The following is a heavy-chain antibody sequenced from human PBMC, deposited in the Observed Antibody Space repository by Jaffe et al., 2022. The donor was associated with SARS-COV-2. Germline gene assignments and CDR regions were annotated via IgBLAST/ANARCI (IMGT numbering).Heavy chain of an antibody. CDR1: GYGFSAFA. J-gene: IGHJ5*02. D-gene: IGHD3-3*01. CDR2: INVGSGYT. CDR3: ARDDWRSWSGSHSGPNWFDP. V-gene: IGHV1-3*01. Sequence: QVQLVQSGAEVKKPGASVKVSCKASGYGFSAFAMHWVRQAPGQGLEWMGWINVGSGYTEYSQRFQGRVTISRDTSASTGYMELSNLRSEDTAVYYCARDDWRSWSGSHSGPNWFDPWGQGTLVTVSS.